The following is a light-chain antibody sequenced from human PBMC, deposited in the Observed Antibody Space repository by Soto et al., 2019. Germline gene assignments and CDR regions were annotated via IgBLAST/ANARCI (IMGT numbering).Light chain of an antibody. CDR2: EVS. J-gene: IGLJ1*01. Sequence: QSALTQPASVSGSPGQSITISCTGTSSDVGSYNLVSWYQQHPGKAPKLMIYEVSKRPSGVSNRFSGSKSGNTASQTISGLQAEDEADYYCCSYAGSSIPYVFGTGTKLTVL. CDR3: CSYAGSSIPYV. CDR1: SSDVGSYNL. V-gene: IGLV2-23*02.